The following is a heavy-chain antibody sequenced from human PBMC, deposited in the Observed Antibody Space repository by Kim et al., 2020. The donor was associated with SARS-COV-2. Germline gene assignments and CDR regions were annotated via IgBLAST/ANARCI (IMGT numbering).Heavy chain of an antibody. CDR3: ASRRGFLRPPWFDP. CDR1: GGSFSGYY. Sequence: SETLSLTCAVYGGSFSGYYWSWIRQPPGKGLEWIGEINHSGSTNYNPSLKSRVTISVDTSKNQFSLKLSSVTAADTAVYYCASRRGFLRPPWFDPWGQGTLVTVSS. CDR2: INHSGST. V-gene: IGHV4-34*01. J-gene: IGHJ5*02. D-gene: IGHD3-10*01.